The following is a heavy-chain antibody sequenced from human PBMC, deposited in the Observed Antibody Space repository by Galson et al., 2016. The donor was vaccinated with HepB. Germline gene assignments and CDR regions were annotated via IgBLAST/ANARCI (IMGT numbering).Heavy chain of an antibody. Sequence: SLRLSCAAPGFTFVDYAMNWVRQAPGKGLEWVAGISESGDATHYADSVKGRFSISRDNSKNTLHLQMNSLEVDDTAVYHCAKDALSGCYRVPRYWHFNLWGRGTLVAVSS. J-gene: IGHJ2*01. CDR3: AKDALSGCYRVPRYWHFNL. V-gene: IGHV3-23*01. D-gene: IGHD6-19*01. CDR2: ISESGDAT. CDR1: GFTFVDYA.